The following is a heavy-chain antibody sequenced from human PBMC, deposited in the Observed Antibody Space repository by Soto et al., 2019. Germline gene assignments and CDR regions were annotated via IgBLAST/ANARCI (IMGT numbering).Heavy chain of an antibody. V-gene: IGHV3-30*18. CDR3: AKEGRDGYNYLDY. J-gene: IGHJ4*02. D-gene: IGHD5-12*01. CDR2: ISYDGSNK. Sequence: QVQLVESGGGVVQPGRSLRLSCAASGFTFSSYGMHWVRQAPGKGLEWVAVISYDGSNKYSADSVKGLFTISRDNSKITLYLQMNSLRDEDTAVYYCAKEGRDGYNYLDYLGQGTLVTVSS. CDR1: GFTFSSYG.